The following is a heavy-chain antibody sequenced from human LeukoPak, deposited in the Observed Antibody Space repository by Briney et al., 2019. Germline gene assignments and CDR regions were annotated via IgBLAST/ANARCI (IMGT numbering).Heavy chain of an antibody. J-gene: IGHJ4*02. Sequence: ASVKVSCKASGFTFSGYYMHWVRQAPGQGLEWMGWITPNSGGTKYVQSFEGRVTITKDTSINTAYMELSGLRSDDTAVFYCARGFSSGWLDYWGQGTLVTVSS. CDR3: ARGFSSGWLDY. V-gene: IGHV1-2*02. D-gene: IGHD6-19*01. CDR2: ITPNSGGT. CDR1: GFTFSGYY.